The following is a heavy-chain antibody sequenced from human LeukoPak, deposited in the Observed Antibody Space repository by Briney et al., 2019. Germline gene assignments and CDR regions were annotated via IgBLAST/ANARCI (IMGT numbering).Heavy chain of an antibody. J-gene: IGHJ4*02. V-gene: IGHV4-39*01. Sequence: SETLSLTCTVSGGSISSSSYYWGWIRQPPGKGLEWIGSIYYSGSTYYNPSLKSRVTISVDTSKNQFSLKLSSVTAADTAVYYCARHPSGSYYRGVHRYFDYWGQGTLVTVSS. CDR1: GGSISSSSYY. CDR2: IYYSGST. CDR3: ARHPSGSYYRGVHRYFDY. D-gene: IGHD3-10*01.